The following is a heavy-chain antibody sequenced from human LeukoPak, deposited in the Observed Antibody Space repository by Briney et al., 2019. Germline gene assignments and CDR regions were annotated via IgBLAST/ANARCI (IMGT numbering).Heavy chain of an antibody. CDR1: GGSISSSHW. Sequence: SGTLSLTCAVSGGSISSSHWWSWVRQPPGKGLEWIGEIYHSGSTNYNPSLKSRITISVDTSKNQFSLKLSSVTAADTAVYYRARDRRNYKGIVNWFDPWGQGTLVTVSS. CDR2: IYHSGST. D-gene: IGHD1-7*01. V-gene: IGHV4-4*02. CDR3: ARDRRNYKGIVNWFDP. J-gene: IGHJ5*02.